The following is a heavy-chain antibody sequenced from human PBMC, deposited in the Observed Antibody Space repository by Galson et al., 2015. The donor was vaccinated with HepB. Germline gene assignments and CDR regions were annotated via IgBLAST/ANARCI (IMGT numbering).Heavy chain of an antibody. CDR2: YFPMFGTA. CDR3: AMSDGSSSYFSAFDH. D-gene: IGHD3-22*01. V-gene: IGHV1-69*06. CDR1: GGTFSSYA. Sequence: SVKVSCKASGGTFSSYAISWVRQAPGQGLEWMGGYFPMFGTANYAQRFQGRVTIIADKSTSTAYMELSSLRSEDTAVYYCAMSDGSSSYFSAFDHWGQGTLVTVSS. J-gene: IGHJ4*02.